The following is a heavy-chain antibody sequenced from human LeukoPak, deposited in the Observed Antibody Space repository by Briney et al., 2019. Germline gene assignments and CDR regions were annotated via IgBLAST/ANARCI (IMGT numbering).Heavy chain of an antibody. Sequence: MASGTLSLTCAVSGGSGGSISSSNYWSWVRQPPGKGLEWIGEIYHSGSTYYNPSLKSRVTISVDTSKNQFSLKLSSVTAADTAVYYCARDFGGTAYYYYGMDVWGQGTTVTVSS. D-gene: IGHD2-15*01. CDR1: GGSGGSISSSNY. V-gene: IGHV4-4*02. CDR2: IYHSGST. J-gene: IGHJ6*02. CDR3: ARDFGGTAYYYYGMDV.